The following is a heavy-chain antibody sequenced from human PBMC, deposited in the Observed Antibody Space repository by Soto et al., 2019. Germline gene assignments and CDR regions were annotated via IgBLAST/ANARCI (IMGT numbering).Heavy chain of an antibody. J-gene: IGHJ3*01. Sequence: GGSLRLSCAASGFTFSSYGMHWVRQAPGKGLEWVAVISYDGSNKYYADSVKGRFTISRDNSKNTLYLQMNSLRAEDTAVHYCAIPYYYDSSGSWGQGTMVTVSS. D-gene: IGHD3-22*01. CDR3: AIPYYYDSSGS. CDR1: GFTFSSYG. V-gene: IGHV3-30*03. CDR2: ISYDGSNK.